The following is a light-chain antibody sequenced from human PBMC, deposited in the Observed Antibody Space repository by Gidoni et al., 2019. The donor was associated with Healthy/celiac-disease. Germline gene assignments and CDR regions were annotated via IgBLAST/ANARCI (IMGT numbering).Light chain of an antibody. Sequence: SYELTHPPSLSVSPGQTASITCSGDKLGDKYTCWYQQKPGQSPVLVIYQDSKPPSGIPERFSGSNSGNTATLTISGTQAMDEADYYCQAWDSSTGVVFGGGTKLTVL. J-gene: IGLJ2*01. CDR1: KLGDKY. V-gene: IGLV3-1*01. CDR2: QDS. CDR3: QAWDSSTGVV.